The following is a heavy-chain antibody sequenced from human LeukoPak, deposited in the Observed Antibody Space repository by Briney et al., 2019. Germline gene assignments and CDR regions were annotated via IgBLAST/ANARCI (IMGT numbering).Heavy chain of an antibody. V-gene: IGHV3-23*01. CDR3: ARKAPSLCWN. Sequence: GGSLRLSCSASGFTFSSYAMSWVRQAPGKGLEWISAISGSAGSTFHADSVKGRFTISRDNSKSALYLQMNSLRAEGTAVYYCARKAPSLCWNWGQGTLVTVSS. CDR1: GFTFSSYA. CDR2: ISGSAGST. D-gene: IGHD3-10*02. J-gene: IGHJ4*02.